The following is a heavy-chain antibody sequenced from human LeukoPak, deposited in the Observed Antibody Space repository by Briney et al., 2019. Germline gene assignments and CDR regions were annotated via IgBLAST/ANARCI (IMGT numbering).Heavy chain of an antibody. CDR3: AKDTSAEYSSSSGNFDY. Sequence: GGSLRLSCAASGFTFDDYAMHWVRQAPGKGLEWVSGISWNSGSIGYADPVKGRFTISRDNAKNSLYLQMNSLRAEDTALYYCAKDTSAEYSSSSGNFDYWGQGTLVTVSS. V-gene: IGHV3-9*01. CDR1: GFTFDDYA. CDR2: ISWNSGSI. D-gene: IGHD6-6*01. J-gene: IGHJ4*02.